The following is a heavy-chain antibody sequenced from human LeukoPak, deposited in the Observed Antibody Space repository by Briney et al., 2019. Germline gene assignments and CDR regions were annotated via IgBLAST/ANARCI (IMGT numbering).Heavy chain of an antibody. V-gene: IGHV3-48*03. CDR3: TKSGTTFDY. CDR1: GFTFSSYE. D-gene: IGHD1-14*01. J-gene: IGHJ4*02. CDR2: MSSSGSTT. Sequence: GGSLRLSCVASGFTFSSYEMNWVRQAPGKGLEWVSYMSSSGSTTYYADSVKGRFTISRDNAGNSVYLQMNNLRAADTAMYYCTKSGTTFDYWGLGTLVTVSS.